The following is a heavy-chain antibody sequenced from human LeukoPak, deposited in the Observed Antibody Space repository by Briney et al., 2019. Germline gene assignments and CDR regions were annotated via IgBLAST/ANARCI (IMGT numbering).Heavy chain of an antibody. J-gene: IGHJ4*02. CDR3: ATGGHVRVYDSSAYYGHY. CDR1: GYTFTSYD. Sequence: RASVKVSCKASGYTFTSYDINWVRQATGQGLEWMGWMNPNSGNTGYAQKFQGRVTMTRDMSTSTVYMELSSLRSEDTAVYYCATGGHVRVYDSSAYYGHYWGQGTLVTVSS. CDR2: MNPNSGNT. V-gene: IGHV1-8*01. D-gene: IGHD3-22*01.